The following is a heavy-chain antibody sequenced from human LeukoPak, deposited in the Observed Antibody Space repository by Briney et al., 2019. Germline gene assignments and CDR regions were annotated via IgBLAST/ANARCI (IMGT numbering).Heavy chain of an antibody. D-gene: IGHD3-22*01. CDR3: ARGGSGGYYGDY. J-gene: IGHJ4*02. CDR2: ISSSTSYI. V-gene: IGHV3-21*01. CDR1: GFTFSSYN. Sequence: GGSLRLSCAASGFTFSSYNMNWVRQAPGKGLEWVSSISSSTSYIYYADSVKGRFTISRDNAKNSLYLQMNSLRAEDTAVYYCARGGSGGYYGDYWGQGTLVTVSS.